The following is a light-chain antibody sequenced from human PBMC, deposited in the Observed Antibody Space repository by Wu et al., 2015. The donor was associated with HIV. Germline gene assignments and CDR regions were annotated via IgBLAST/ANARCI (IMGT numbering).Light chain of an antibody. Sequence: IVLTQSPATLSLSPGERATLYCRASQSVTTYLAWYQQKPGQAPRLLMYDASTRATDIPVRFSGSGSGTEFTLTISSLQSEDFAVYYCQQYNNWPPGITFGGGTKVEIK. CDR3: QQYNNWPPGIT. J-gene: IGKJ4*01. CDR2: DAS. CDR1: QSVTTY. V-gene: IGKV3D-15*01.